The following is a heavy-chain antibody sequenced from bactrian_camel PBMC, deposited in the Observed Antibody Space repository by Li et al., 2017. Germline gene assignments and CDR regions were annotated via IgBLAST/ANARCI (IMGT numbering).Heavy chain of an antibody. V-gene: IGHV3S53*01. Sequence: QVQLVESGGGTVQAGGSLRLYCLASGFTVSAGYMAWFRQAPGKEREGVAAIDNAGATTYTYSVQDRFTISKDNVKNTLYLQMNSLKPEDTAIYYCAADSVNLQLARYYTYWGQGTQVTVS. J-gene: IGHJ4*01. CDR1: GFTVSAGY. D-gene: IGHD6*01. CDR2: IDNAGAT. CDR3: AADSVNLQLARYYTY.